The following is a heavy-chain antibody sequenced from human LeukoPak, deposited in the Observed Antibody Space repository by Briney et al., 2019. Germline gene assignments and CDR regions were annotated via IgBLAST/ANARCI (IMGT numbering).Heavy chain of an antibody. Sequence: GGSLRLSCAASGFTFSSYAMSWVRQAPGKGLEWVSGISDGGITTYYADSVKGRFTISRDNSKNTLYLQMNSLGAEDTAVYYCAKRSVVVAAEPLIFDYWGQGTLVTVSS. CDR2: ISDGGITT. CDR3: AKRSVVVAAEPLIFDY. D-gene: IGHD2-15*01. V-gene: IGHV3-23*01. CDR1: GFTFSSYA. J-gene: IGHJ4*02.